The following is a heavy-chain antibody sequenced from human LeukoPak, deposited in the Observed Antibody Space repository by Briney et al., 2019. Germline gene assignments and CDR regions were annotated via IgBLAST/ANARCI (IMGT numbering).Heavy chain of an antibody. CDR3: ARSGRDFWSGTSSGIDY. CDR1: SGSITSSSYY. V-gene: IGHV4-39*01. Sequence: SETLSLTCTVSSGSITSSSYYWGWIRQSPGKGLEWIGSFYYSGNTYYNPSLKSRVTISVDTSKNQFSLKLSSVTAADTAVYYCARSGRDFWSGTSSGIDYWGQGTLVTVSS. J-gene: IGHJ4*02. CDR2: FYYSGNT. D-gene: IGHD3-3*01.